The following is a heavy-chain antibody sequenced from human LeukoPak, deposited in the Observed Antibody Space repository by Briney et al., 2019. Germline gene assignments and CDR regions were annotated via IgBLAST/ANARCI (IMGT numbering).Heavy chain of an antibody. D-gene: IGHD6-19*01. CDR2: ISAYNGNT. CDR3: AREGRQWLVRGGGDY. J-gene: IGHJ4*02. CDR1: GYTFTSYG. V-gene: IGHV1-18*01. Sequence: ASVKVSCKASGYTFTSYGISWVRQAPGQGLEWMGWISAYNGNTNYAQKLQGRVTMTTDTSTSTAYMELRSLRSDDTAVYYCAREGRQWLVRGGGDYWDQGTLVTVSS.